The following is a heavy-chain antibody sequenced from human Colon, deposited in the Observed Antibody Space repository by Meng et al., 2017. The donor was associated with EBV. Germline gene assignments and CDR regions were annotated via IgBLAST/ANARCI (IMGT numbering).Heavy chain of an antibody. Sequence: QVQLQESGPGLVKPSQTLSLTCAVSGDSISSGGYYWSWIRQPPGMGPEWIGYIYYSGGTYYNPSLKSRVTMSIDTSKNQFSLKLTSVTAADTAVYYCARGPTTYFDYWGQGTLVTVSS. CDR3: ARGPTTYFDY. V-gene: IGHV4-30-4*01. CDR1: GDSISSGGYY. CDR2: IYYSGGT. D-gene: IGHD4-17*01. J-gene: IGHJ4*02.